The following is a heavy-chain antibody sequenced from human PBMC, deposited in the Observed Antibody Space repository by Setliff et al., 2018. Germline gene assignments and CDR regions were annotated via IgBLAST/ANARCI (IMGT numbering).Heavy chain of an antibody. CDR2: INHSGST. CDR3: ARETTMTYYFYYMDV. Sequence: PSETLSLTCAVYGGSFSDYYWSWIRQSPGKGLEWIGEINHSGSTNYNPSLKTRVTISVDTSKNQFSLTLSSVTAADTAVYYCARETTMTYYFYYMDVWAKGPRSPSP. CDR1: GGSFSDYY. D-gene: IGHD4-17*01. V-gene: IGHV4-34*01. J-gene: IGHJ6*03.